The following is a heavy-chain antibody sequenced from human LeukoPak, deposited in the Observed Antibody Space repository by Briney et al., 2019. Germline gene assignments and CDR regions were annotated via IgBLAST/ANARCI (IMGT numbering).Heavy chain of an antibody. CDR1: GFTFSSYA. Sequence: PGRSLRLSCATSGFTFSSYAMHWVRQAPGKGLEWVAVISYDGSNKYYADSVKGRFTISRDNSKNTLYLQMNSLRAEDTAVYYCARESMGFDPWGQGTLVAVSS. D-gene: IGHD2-8*01. J-gene: IGHJ5*02. V-gene: IGHV3-30*04. CDR3: ARESMGFDP. CDR2: ISYDGSNK.